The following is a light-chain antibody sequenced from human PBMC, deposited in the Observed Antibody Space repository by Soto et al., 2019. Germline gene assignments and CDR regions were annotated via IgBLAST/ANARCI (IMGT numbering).Light chain of an antibody. CDR2: GNS. V-gene: IGLV1-40*01. J-gene: IGLJ2*01. CDR1: SSNIGAGYD. CDR3: QSYDSSVSKVV. Sequence: QSVLTQPPSVSGAPGQRVTISCTGSSSNIGAGYDVHWYQQLPGTAPKLLIYGNSNRPSGVPDRFSGSKSGTSASLAITGLQAEDEADYYRQSYDSSVSKVVFGGGTKLTVL.